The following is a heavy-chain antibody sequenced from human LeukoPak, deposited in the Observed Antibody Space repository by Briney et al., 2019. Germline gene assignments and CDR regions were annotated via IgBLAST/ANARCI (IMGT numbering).Heavy chain of an antibody. CDR3: ASAYYDILTGYPDAFDI. J-gene: IGHJ3*02. CDR1: GGSISSYY. Sequence: SETLSLTCTVSGGSISSYYWSWIRQPPGKGLEWIGYIYYSGSTNYNPSLKSRVTISVDTSKNQFSRKLSSVTAADTAVYYCASAYYDILTGYPDAFDIWGQGTMVTVSS. V-gene: IGHV4-59*08. CDR2: IYYSGST. D-gene: IGHD3-9*01.